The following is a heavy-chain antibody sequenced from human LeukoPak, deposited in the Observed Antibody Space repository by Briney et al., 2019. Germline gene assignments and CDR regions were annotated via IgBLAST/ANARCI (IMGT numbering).Heavy chain of an antibody. Sequence: SETLSLTCTVSGGSISSYYWSWIRQPPGKGLEWIGYIYYSGSTNYNPSLKSRVTISVDTSKNQFSLKLSSVTAADTAVYYCARSYSSGWGNYFDYWGQGTLVTVSS. V-gene: IGHV4-59*01. D-gene: IGHD6-19*01. J-gene: IGHJ4*02. CDR1: GGSISSYY. CDR2: IYYSGST. CDR3: ARSYSSGWGNYFDY.